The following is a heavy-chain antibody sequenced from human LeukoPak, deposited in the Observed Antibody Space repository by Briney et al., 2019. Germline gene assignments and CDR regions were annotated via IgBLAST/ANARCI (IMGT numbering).Heavy chain of an antibody. CDR1: GYTLTELS. J-gene: IGHJ3*02. CDR3: ARVLGGYCSSTSCYKNAFDI. D-gene: IGHD2-2*02. V-gene: IGHV1-24*01. CDR2: FDPEDGET. Sequence: GASVKVSCKVSGYTLTELSMHWVRQAPGKGLEWMGGFDPEDGETIYAQKFQGRVTITADESTSTAYMELSSLRSEDTAVYYCARVLGGYCSSTSCYKNAFDIWGQGTMVTVSS.